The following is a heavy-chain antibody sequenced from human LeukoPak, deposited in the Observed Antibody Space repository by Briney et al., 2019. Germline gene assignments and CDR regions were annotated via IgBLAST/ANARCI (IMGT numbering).Heavy chain of an antibody. Sequence: GGTLRLSCAASGFTFSSYGMSWVRQAPGKGLEWVSAISGSGGSTYYADSVKGRFTISRDNSKNTLYLQMNSLRAEDTAVYYCAKGDDYYDSSGYSADAFDIWGQGTMVTVSS. D-gene: IGHD3-22*01. CDR2: ISGSGGST. V-gene: IGHV3-23*01. J-gene: IGHJ3*02. CDR3: AKGDDYYDSSGYSADAFDI. CDR1: GFTFSSYG.